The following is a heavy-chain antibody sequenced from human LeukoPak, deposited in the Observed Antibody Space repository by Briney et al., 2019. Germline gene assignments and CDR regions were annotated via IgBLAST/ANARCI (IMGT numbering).Heavy chain of an antibody. Sequence: GGSLRLSCAASGFTFTSHAMHWVRQAPGKGLEWVAVIAYYGSDTYYVDSVKGRFTISRDNSKNTLYLQMNSLRAEDTAVYYCAKYTDYGDYLDWLDPWGQGTLVTVSS. V-gene: IGHV3-30*18. J-gene: IGHJ5*02. D-gene: IGHD4-17*01. CDR3: AKYTDYGDYLDWLDP. CDR1: GFTFTSHA. CDR2: IAYYGSDT.